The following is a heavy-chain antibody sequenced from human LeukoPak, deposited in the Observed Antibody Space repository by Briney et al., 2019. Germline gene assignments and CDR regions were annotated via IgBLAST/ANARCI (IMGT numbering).Heavy chain of an antibody. Sequence: SETLSLTCAVYGGSFSGYYWSWIRQPPGKGLEWIGEINHSGSTNYNPSLKSRVTISVDTSKNQFSLKLSSVTAADTAVYYCARDCSSTSCDVYYFDYWGQGTLVTVSS. D-gene: IGHD2-2*01. CDR3: ARDCSSTSCDVYYFDY. CDR2: INHSGST. J-gene: IGHJ4*02. CDR1: GGSFSGYY. V-gene: IGHV4-34*01.